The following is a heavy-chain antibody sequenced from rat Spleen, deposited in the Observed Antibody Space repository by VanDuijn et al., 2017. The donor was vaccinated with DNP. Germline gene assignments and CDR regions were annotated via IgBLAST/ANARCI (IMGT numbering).Heavy chain of an antibody. J-gene: IGHJ2*01. D-gene: IGHD4-3*01. CDR1: GLTFSTFP. CDR2: ISTNGGTS. CDR3: ARRGDFDY. Sequence: EVQLLESGGGLVQPGRSMKLSCAASGLTFSTFPMAWVRQAPTKGLEWVASISTNGGTSYYRDSVKGRFTVSRENVKSTLYLQMDSLRSEDTATYYCARRGDFDYWGQGVMVTVSS. V-gene: IGHV5-46*01.